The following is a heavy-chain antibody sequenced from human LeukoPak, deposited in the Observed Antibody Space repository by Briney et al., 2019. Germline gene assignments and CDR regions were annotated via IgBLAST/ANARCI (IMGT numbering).Heavy chain of an antibody. CDR3: AKQFGSGNYLSLDY. D-gene: IGHD3-10*01. Sequence: PGGSLRLSCAASGFTFSSYAMSWVRQAPGKGLEWVSAISGSGGSTYYADSVKGRFTISRDNSKNTLYLQMNSLRAEDTAVYYCAKQFGSGNYLSLDYWGQGTLVTVSS. CDR2: ISGSGGST. CDR1: GFTFSSYA. V-gene: IGHV3-23*01. J-gene: IGHJ4*02.